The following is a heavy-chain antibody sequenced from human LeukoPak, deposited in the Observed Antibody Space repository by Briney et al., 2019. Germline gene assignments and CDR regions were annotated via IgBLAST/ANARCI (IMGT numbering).Heavy chain of an antibody. V-gene: IGHV3-11*01. CDR3: ARVVYCAGGICQIFAFDT. Sequence: PGGSLRLSCAASGFTFSDYYMTWIRQTPGKELEWVSYISGSGDTIFYADSVKGRFIISRDNAKNSLYLQLRSLRAEDTAMYFCARVVYCAGGICQIFAFDTWGRGTMVTVSS. CDR1: GFTFSDYY. D-gene: IGHD2-15*01. CDR2: ISGSGDTI. J-gene: IGHJ3*02.